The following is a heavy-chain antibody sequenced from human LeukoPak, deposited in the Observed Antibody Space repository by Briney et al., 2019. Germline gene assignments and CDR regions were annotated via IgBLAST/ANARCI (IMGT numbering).Heavy chain of an antibody. CDR3: ARSRGRYYDRMGWYFDL. J-gene: IGHJ2*01. V-gene: IGHV4-34*01. Sequence: SETLSLTCAVYGGSFSGYYWSWIRQPPGKGLEWIGEINHSGSTNYNPSLKSRVTISVDTSKNQFSLKLSSVTAADTAVYYCARSRGRYYDRMGWYFDLWGRGTLVTVSS. D-gene: IGHD3-22*01. CDR1: GGSFSGYY. CDR2: INHSGST.